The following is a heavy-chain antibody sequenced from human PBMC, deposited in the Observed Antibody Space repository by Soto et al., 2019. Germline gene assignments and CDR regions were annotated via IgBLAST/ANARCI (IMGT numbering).Heavy chain of an antibody. V-gene: IGHV1-18*01. CDR2: ISHWGKT. J-gene: IGHJ6*02. D-gene: IGHD2-2*02. CDR3: AVGRDIVVVPAAIRYYYYYGMDV. Sequence: QVQLVQSGAEVKKPGASVKVSCKASGYTFTNYGISWVRQAPGQGLEWMGWISHWGKTSYAQKLQGRVTMTTDTSASTAFMELRSLRSDDTAMYFCAVGRDIVVVPAAIRYYYYYGMDVWGQGTTVTVSS. CDR1: GYTFTNYG.